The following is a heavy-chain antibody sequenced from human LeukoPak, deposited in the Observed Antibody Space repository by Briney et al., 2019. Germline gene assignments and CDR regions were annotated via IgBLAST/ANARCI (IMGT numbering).Heavy chain of an antibody. V-gene: IGHV3-7*01. CDR2: IKQDGSEK. D-gene: IGHD2-21*02. CDR3: ATAYCGGDCFRAFDY. CDR1: GFALSSYW. J-gene: IGHJ4*02. Sequence: GGSLRLSCAASGFALSSYWMSWFRRAPGKGVEWVANIKQDGSEKFYADSVKGRFTFSRDNAKNSLYLQMNSLRAEDTAVYYCATAYCGGDCFRAFDYWGQGTLVTVSS.